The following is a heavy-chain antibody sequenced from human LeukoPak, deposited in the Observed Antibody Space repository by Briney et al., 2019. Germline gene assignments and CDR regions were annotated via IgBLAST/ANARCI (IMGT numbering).Heavy chain of an antibody. D-gene: IGHD6-19*01. J-gene: IGHJ4*02. CDR2: TYYRSKWGN. CDR3: ARYRGAVAGNYFDY. Sequence: SQTLSLTCAISGDSVSSNSAAWNWIRFSPSRGLEWLGRTYYRSKWGNDYAVSVKSRITISPDTSKNQFSLQLNSVTPEDTAVYYCARYRGAVAGNYFDYWGQGTLVTVSS. CDR1: GDSVSSNSAA. V-gene: IGHV6-1*01.